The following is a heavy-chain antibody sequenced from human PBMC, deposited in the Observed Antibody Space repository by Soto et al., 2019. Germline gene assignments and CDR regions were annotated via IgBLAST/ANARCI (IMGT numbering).Heavy chain of an antibody. CDR2: IYYSGST. Sequence: QVQLQESGPGVVKPSQTLSLTCTVSGGSTSSGNYYWSWIRQPPGKGLEWIGYIYYSGSTYYNPSRKTPITISVDTSKNQCSLNLNSVTAADTAVYYCASLPSGNYAKYYFDYWGQGTLVTVSS. V-gene: IGHV4-30-4*01. J-gene: IGHJ4*02. CDR1: GGSTSSGNYY. D-gene: IGHD4-4*01. CDR3: ASLPSGNYAKYYFDY.